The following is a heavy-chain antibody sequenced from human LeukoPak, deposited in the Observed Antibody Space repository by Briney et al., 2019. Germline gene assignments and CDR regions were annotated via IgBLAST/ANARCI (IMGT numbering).Heavy chain of an antibody. V-gene: IGHV1-18*04. CDR2: ISAYNGNT. Sequence: ASVKVSCKASGYTFTSYGISWVRQAPGQGLEWVGWISAYNGNTNYAQKLQGRVTMTTDTSTSTAYMELRSLRSDDTAVYYCARECCGGQQWLAPAFDYYYYGMDVWGKGTTVTVSS. CDR1: GYTFTSYG. CDR3: ARECCGGQQWLAPAFDYYYYGMDV. J-gene: IGHJ6*04. D-gene: IGHD6-19*01.